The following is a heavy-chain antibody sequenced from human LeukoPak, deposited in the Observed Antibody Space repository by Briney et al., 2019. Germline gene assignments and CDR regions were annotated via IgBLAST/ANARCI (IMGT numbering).Heavy chain of an antibody. D-gene: IGHD1-1*01. J-gene: IGHJ3*02. Sequence: PSETLSLTCTVSHGSMSPYYWSWIRQSPGKGLEWIAYIFYNGNTKYNPSLWSRVTISIDTSRNQVFLNLNSVTAADTAVYYCARGFIGSPNPLDAFDIWGQGTMVTVSS. CDR3: ARGFIGSPNPLDAFDI. CDR1: HGSMSPYY. V-gene: IGHV4-59*01. CDR2: IFYNGNT.